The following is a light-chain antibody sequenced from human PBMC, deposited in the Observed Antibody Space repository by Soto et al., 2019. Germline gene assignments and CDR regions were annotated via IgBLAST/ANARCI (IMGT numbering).Light chain of an antibody. CDR1: QSVSSNY. CDR2: GAS. V-gene: IGKV3-20*01. J-gene: IGKJ4*01. CDR3: QRYGTSLPLT. Sequence: EIVLMQSPGTLSLSPGDKATHSCRDSQSVSSNYLAGYQQKPGQAPRLLIYGASSKATGIPDRFSGSGSGTDFTLTISILEPEDFAVYYCQRYGTSLPLTFGGGTKVDIK.